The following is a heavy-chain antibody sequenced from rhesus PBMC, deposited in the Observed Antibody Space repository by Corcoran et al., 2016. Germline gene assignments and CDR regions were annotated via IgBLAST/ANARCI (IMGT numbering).Heavy chain of an antibody. Sequence: QVQLVQSGAEIKQPGASVKLSCKASGYTFTSYYMHWVRQAPRQGLVLIELISTYNGNKGHAKNFQGRVTRTTDTSTSTGYMELSSLRSEDTAVYYCTRGGSGSYSPFDYWGQGVLVTVSS. J-gene: IGHJ4*01. CDR3: TRGGSGSYSPFDY. V-gene: IGHV1-180*01. CDR1: GYTFTSYY. D-gene: IGHD3-16*01. CDR2: ISTYNGNK.